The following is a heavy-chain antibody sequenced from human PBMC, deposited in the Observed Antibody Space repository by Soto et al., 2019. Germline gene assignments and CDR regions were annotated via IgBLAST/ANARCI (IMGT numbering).Heavy chain of an antibody. Sequence: GGSLKNFCKGSGYSFNNYWIGWVRQMPGKGLEWMGIIYPGDSDTRYSPSFQGQVTISADKSINTAYLQWSSLKASDTAMYYCAIFTIFGIISPYGMDVWGQGTTVTVSS. CDR3: AIFTIFGIISPYGMDV. CDR2: IYPGDSDT. J-gene: IGHJ6*02. CDR1: GYSFNNYW. D-gene: IGHD3-3*01. V-gene: IGHV5-51*01.